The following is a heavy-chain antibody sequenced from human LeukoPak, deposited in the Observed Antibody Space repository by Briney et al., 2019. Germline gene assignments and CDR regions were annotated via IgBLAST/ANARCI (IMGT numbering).Heavy chain of an antibody. CDR1: GGTISSYC. J-gene: IGHJ5*02. Sequence: SETLSLTCKVSGGTISSYCWIWVRQPPGKGLEWIGCMCYSGSTNYNPSLKSRVTISLDSSKNQFSLRLISVTAADTAVFYCARRIGESAETGAKNWLDPWGQGTLVSVSS. D-gene: IGHD3-9*01. CDR2: MCYSGST. V-gene: IGHV4-59*08. CDR3: ARRIGESAETGAKNWLDP.